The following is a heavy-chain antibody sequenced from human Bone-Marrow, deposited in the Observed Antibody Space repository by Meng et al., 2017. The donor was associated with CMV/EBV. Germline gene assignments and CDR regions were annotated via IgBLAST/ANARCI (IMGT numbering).Heavy chain of an antibody. CDR1: GFSLRTSGAG. CDR2: IYWDDDK. J-gene: IGHJ4*02. V-gene: IGHV2-5*02. CDR3: AQLRGSFYLDY. Sequence: TCTFSGFSLRTSGAGVGWIRQPPGKALEWLALIYWDDDKRYRPSLKTRLTITKDTSKNQVVLTMANMDPVDTATYYCAQLRGSFYLDYWGQGTLVTVSS. D-gene: IGHD1-26*01.